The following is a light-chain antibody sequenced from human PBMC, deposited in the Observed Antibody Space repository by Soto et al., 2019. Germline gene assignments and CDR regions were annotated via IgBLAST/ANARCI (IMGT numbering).Light chain of an antibody. J-gene: IGKJ3*01. CDR2: AAS. CDR1: QGISSY. Sequence: IQLTQSPSSLSASVGDRVTITCRASQGISSYLAWYHQKPGKAPKLLIYAASTLQSGVPSRFSGSGSGTDFTLTISSLQPEDFATYYCQQLNSYSFTFGPGTKVDIK. V-gene: IGKV1-9*01. CDR3: QQLNSYSFT.